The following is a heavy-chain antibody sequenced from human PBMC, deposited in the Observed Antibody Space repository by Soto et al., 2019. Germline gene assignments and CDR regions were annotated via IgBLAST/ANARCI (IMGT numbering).Heavy chain of an antibody. CDR2: VAANVSNR. D-gene: IGHD4-4*01. V-gene: IGHV3-23*01. CDR1: GITFTTYA. J-gene: IGHJ6*02. Sequence: PGGSLRLSCAASGITFTTYAMSWVRQAPGKGLEWVSTVAANVSNRHYADFVKGRFTISRDNSKNTLSLQMNSLRAEDTAVYYCAGAYLRRNSLNSNFYSFGMDVWGQGTAVTVSS. CDR3: AGAYLRRNSLNSNFYSFGMDV.